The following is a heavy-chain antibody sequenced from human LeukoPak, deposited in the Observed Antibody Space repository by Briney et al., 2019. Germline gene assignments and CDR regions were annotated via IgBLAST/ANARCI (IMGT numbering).Heavy chain of an antibody. V-gene: IGHV4-59*01. CDR2: IYYSGST. CDR1: GVSISSYY. CDR3: ARATRHSSSVPSSFDY. J-gene: IGHJ4*02. D-gene: IGHD6-6*01. Sequence: SETLSLTCTVSGVSISSYYWSWIRQPPGKGLEWIGYIYYSGSTNYNPSLKSRVTISVDTSKNQFSLKLSSVTAADTAVYYCARATRHSSSVPSSFDYWGQGTLVTVSS.